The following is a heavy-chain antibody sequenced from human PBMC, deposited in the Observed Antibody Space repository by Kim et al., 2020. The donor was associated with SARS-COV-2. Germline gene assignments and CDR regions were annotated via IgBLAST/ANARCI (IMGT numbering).Heavy chain of an antibody. CDR3: ARDSEISVVRPSFMHFDY. Sequence: GGSLRLSCAASGFTFSSYGMHWVRQAPGKGLEWVAVISYDGSNKYYADSVKGRFTISRDNSKNTLYLQMNSLRAEDTAVYYCARDSEISVVRPSFMHFDYWGQGTLVTVSS. CDR1: GFTFSSYG. J-gene: IGHJ4*02. CDR2: ISYDGSNK. V-gene: IGHV3-33*05. D-gene: IGHD2-2*01.